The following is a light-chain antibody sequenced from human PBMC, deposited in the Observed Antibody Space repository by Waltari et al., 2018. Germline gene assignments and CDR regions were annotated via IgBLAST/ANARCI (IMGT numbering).Light chain of an antibody. CDR2: EAS. Sequence: DTVMTQSPLFLSVTPGQPASISCKSSQSLLPTDGKTQFFWYLQKPGQSPQLLIYEASNRFSGVPERFSGSGSGTDFTLTISRVEAEDVGVYYCMQGIQLPFTFGPGTKVDI. CDR3: MQGIQLPFT. CDR1: QSLLPTDGKTQ. J-gene: IGKJ3*01. V-gene: IGKV2-29*03.